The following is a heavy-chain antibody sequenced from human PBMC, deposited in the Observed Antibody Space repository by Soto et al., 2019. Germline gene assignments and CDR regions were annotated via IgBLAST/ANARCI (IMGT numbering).Heavy chain of an antibody. CDR3: ATTPADPFDY. D-gene: IGHD6-19*01. Sequence: PGGSLRLSCAASGFTFRSYSINWVRQAPGKGLEWVSSISSSSSYIYYADSVKGRFTISRDNAKNSLYLQMNSLRAEDTAVYYCATTPADPFDYWGQGTLVTVSS. CDR2: ISSSSSYI. J-gene: IGHJ4*02. CDR1: GFTFRSYS. V-gene: IGHV3-21*01.